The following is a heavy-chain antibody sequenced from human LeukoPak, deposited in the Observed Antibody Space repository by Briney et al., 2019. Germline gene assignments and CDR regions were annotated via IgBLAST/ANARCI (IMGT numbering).Heavy chain of an antibody. CDR1: GFTFSSYA. J-gene: IGHJ6*02. V-gene: IGHV3-23*01. D-gene: IGHD5-12*01. CDR3: AKATSGYDTYYYYYGMDV. CDR2: ISGSGGST. Sequence: HPGGSLRLSCAVSGFTFSSYAMSWVRQAPGKGLEWVSAISGSGGSTYYADSVKGRFTISRDNSKNTLYLQMNSLRAEDTAVYYCAKATSGYDTYYYYYGMDVWGQGTTVTVSS.